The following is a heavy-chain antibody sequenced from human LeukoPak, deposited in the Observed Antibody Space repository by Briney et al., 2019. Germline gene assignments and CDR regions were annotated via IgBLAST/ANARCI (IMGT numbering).Heavy chain of an antibody. Sequence: ASVKVSCKASGGTFSSYTINWVRQAPGQGLEWMGIINPSGGSTSYAQKFQGRVTMTRDMSTSTVYMELSSLRSEDTAVYYCARDSEITMVRGVILSNYYNYYMDVWGKGTTVTVSS. CDR3: ARDSEITMVRGVILSNYYNYYMDV. CDR1: GGTFSSYT. V-gene: IGHV1-46*01. J-gene: IGHJ6*03. CDR2: INPSGGST. D-gene: IGHD3-10*01.